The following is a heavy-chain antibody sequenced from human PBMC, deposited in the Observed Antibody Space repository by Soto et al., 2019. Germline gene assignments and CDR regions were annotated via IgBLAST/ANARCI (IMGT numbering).Heavy chain of an antibody. CDR3: ARVKATLYRHYYFDY. CDR2: IFYTGST. D-gene: IGHD5-12*01. CDR1: GGTINSGDYF. J-gene: IGHJ4*02. Sequence: SETLSLTCSVSGGTINSGDYFWSWIRQPPGKGLEWIGSIFYTGSTYYSPSLKSRASMSMDTSKNLFSLSLRSLTAADTAVYFCARVKATLYRHYYFDYWGQGTPVTVSS. V-gene: IGHV4-30-4*01.